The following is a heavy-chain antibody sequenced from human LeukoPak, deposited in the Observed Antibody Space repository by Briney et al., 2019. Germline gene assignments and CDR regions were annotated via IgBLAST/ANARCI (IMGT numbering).Heavy chain of an antibody. V-gene: IGHV1-2*02. D-gene: IGHD1-26*01. CDR3: ASGRWEPYDAFDI. CDR2: INPNSGGT. CDR1: GGTFSSYA. Sequence: ASAKVSCKASGGTFSSYAINWVRQAPGQGLEWMGWINPNSGGTNYAQKFQGRVTMTRDTSISTAYMELSRLRSDDTALYHCASGRWEPYDAFDIWGQGTMVTVSS. J-gene: IGHJ3*02.